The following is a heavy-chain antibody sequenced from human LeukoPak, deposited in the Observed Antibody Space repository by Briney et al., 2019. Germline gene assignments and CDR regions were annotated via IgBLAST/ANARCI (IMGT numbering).Heavy chain of an antibody. J-gene: IGHJ4*02. D-gene: IGHD6-13*01. CDR2: IDWDDDK. V-gene: IGHV2-70*11. CDR1: GFSLRTRGMC. Sequence: SGPALVKPTQTLTLTCTFSGFSLRTRGMCVSWIRQPPGKALEWLARIDWDDDKYYSTSLKTRLTISKDTSKNQVVLRMTNMDPVDTATYYCARIKAAAGTPYFDYWGQGTLVTVSS. CDR3: ARIKAAAGTPYFDY.